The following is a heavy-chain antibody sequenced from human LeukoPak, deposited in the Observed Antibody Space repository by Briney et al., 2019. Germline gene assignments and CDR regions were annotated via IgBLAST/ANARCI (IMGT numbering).Heavy chain of an antibody. V-gene: IGHV3-23*01. CDR3: AKVGPSIIWAFDI. CDR1: GGSISSYY. D-gene: IGHD3-16*01. CDR2: ISGSGGST. J-gene: IGHJ3*02. Sequence: TSETLSLTCTVPGGSISSYYWSWVRQAPGKGLEWVSAISGSGGSTYYADSVKGRFTISRDNSKNTLYLQMNSLRAEDTAVYYCAKVGPSIIWAFDIWGQGTMVTVSS.